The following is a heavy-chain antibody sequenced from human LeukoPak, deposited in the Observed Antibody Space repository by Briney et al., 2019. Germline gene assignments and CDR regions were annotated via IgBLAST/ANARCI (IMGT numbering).Heavy chain of an antibody. J-gene: IGHJ4*02. CDR3: AREQALPGVTISGVVVMGYFDN. CDR2: INPRGGI. CDR1: GGSFSGYY. D-gene: IGHD3-3*01. V-gene: IGHV4-34*01. Sequence: PSETLSLTCAVYGGSFSGYYWSWLRQSPGKGLEWIGDINPRGGINFNPSLKSRVLISLDTSRTQFSLRLDSVTAADTAVYYCAREQALPGVTISGVVVMGYFDNWGQGSLVIVSS.